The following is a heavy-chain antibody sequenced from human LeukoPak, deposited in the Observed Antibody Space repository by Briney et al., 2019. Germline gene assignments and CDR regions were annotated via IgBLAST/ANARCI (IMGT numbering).Heavy chain of an antibody. D-gene: IGHD6-19*01. J-gene: IGHJ4*02. CDR1: GFTFSSYA. Sequence: GGSLRLSCAASGFTFSSYAMSWVRQAPGKGLEWVSAISGSGGSTYYADSVKGRFTISRDNSKNTLYLQMNSLRAEDTAVYYCATQDPFIAVAGQNFDYWGQGTLVTVSS. CDR2: ISGSGGST. V-gene: IGHV3-23*01. CDR3: ATQDPFIAVAGQNFDY.